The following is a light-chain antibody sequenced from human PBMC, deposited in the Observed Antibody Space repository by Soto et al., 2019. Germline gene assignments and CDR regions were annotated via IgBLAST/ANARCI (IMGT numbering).Light chain of an antibody. V-gene: IGKV3-15*01. CDR2: GAS. CDR3: QQYDNWPLL. J-gene: IGKJ3*01. CDR1: QSISSN. Sequence: EIVMTQSPATLSVSPGERATLSCRASQSISSNLAWYQHKPGQAPRLLMYGASTRATGVTARFSGSGSGTDLTLIISSLQSEDFAVYYCQQYDNWPLLFGPGTKVDIK.